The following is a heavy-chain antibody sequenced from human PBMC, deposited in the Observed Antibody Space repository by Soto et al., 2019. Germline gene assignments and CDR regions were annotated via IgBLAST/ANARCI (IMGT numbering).Heavy chain of an antibody. V-gene: IGHV3-23*01. J-gene: IGHJ3*02. D-gene: IGHD3-22*01. CDR3: ARERITMIVVVIPACDI. CDR1: GFTFSSYA. Sequence: GGSLRLSCAASGFTFSSYAMSWVRQAPGKGLEWVSAISGTGGSTYYADSVKGRFTISRDNSKNTLYLQMNSLRAEDTAVYYCARERITMIVVVIPACDIWGQGTMVTVSS. CDR2: ISGTGGST.